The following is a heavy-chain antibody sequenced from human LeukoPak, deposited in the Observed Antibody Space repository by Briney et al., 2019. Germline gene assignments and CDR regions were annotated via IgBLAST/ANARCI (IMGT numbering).Heavy chain of an antibody. D-gene: IGHD3-10*01. CDR3: ARDPSYGSGSYLPYYFDY. Sequence: GGSLRLSCAASGFTFSSYSMNWVRQAPGKGLEWVSSISSSSSYIYYADSVKGRFTISRDNAKNSLYLQMNSLRAEDTAVYYCARDPSYGSGSYLPYYFDYWGQGTLVTVSS. CDR1: GFTFSSYS. V-gene: IGHV3-21*01. CDR2: ISSSSSYI. J-gene: IGHJ4*02.